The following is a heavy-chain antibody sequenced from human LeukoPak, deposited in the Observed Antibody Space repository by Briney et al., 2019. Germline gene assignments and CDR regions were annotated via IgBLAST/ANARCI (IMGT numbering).Heavy chain of an antibody. CDR2: IKQDGSEK. CDR3: ARPPRYCSRTSCYPIYFQH. Sequence: GGSLRLSCAASGFTFSSYWMSWVRQAPGKGLEWVANIKQDGSEKYYVDSVKGRFTISRDNAKNSLYLQMNSLRAEDTAVYYCARPPRYCSRTSCYPIYFQHWGQGTLVTVSS. V-gene: IGHV3-7*03. J-gene: IGHJ1*01. CDR1: GFTFSSYW. D-gene: IGHD2-2*01.